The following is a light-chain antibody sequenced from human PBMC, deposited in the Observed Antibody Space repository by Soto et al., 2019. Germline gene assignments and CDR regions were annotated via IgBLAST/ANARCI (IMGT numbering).Light chain of an antibody. CDR2: EVS. V-gene: IGLV2-14*01. CDR3: SSYTSSTNYV. CDR1: SIDIAPYNY. J-gene: IGLJ1*01. Sequence: QSALAQPASVSLSPGHSLTISCTGTSIDIAPYNYVSWYQQHPGKAPKLIIYEVSYRPSGISNRFSGSKSGNTASLTISGLQAEDEADYYCSSYTSSTNYVFGTGTKVTVL.